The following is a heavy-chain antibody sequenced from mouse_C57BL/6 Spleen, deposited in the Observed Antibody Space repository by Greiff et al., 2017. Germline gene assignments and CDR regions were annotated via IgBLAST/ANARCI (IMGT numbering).Heavy chain of an antibody. CDR3: ARDNGSSFDY. CDR1: GFTFSDYY. Sequence: DVQLVESEGGLVQPGSSMKLSCTASGFTFSDYYMAWVRQVPEKGLEWVANINYDGSSTYYLDSLKSRFIISRDNAKNILYLQMSSLKSEDTATYYCARDNGSSFDYWGQGTTLTVSS. D-gene: IGHD1-1*01. V-gene: IGHV5-16*01. CDR2: INYDGSST. J-gene: IGHJ2*01.